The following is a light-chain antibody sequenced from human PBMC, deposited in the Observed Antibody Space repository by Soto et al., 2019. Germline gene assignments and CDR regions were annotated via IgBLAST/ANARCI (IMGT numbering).Light chain of an antibody. CDR2: DAS. CDR1: QGISSS. J-gene: IGKJ4*01. V-gene: IGKV1-13*02. CDR3: QEFNSYPHELT. Sequence: IQLTQSPSSLSASVGDRVTITCRASQGISSSLAWYQQKPGKAPKLLIYDASSLESGVPSRFSGSGSGTDFTLTISSLQPEDFATYYCQEFNSYPHELTFGGGTKVEIK.